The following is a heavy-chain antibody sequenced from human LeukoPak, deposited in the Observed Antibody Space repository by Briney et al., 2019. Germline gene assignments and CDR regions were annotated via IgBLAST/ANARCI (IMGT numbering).Heavy chain of an antibody. CDR3: ARGVTPRYMDV. J-gene: IGHJ6*03. Sequence: SETLSLTCTVSGGSISSSSYYWGWIRQPPGKGLEWIGEINHSGSTNYNPSLKSRVTISVDTSKNQFSLKLSSVTAADTAVYYCARGVTPRYMDVWGKGTTVTVSS. CDR2: INHSGST. CDR1: GGSISSSSYY. D-gene: IGHD4-23*01. V-gene: IGHV4-39*07.